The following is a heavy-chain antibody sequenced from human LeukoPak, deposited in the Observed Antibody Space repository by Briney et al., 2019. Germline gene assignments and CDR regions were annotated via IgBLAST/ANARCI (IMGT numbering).Heavy chain of an antibody. Sequence: PSENLSLTCAVSSGSISSSNWWSWVRQPPGKGLEWIGEIYHSGSTNYNPSLKSRVTISVDKSKNQFSLKLSSVTAADTAVYYCARLGRRLAYSSGWWGEYYFDYWGQGTLVTVSS. CDR1: SGSISSSNW. J-gene: IGHJ4*02. CDR3: ARLGRRLAYSSGWWGEYYFDY. D-gene: IGHD6-19*01. V-gene: IGHV4-4*02. CDR2: IYHSGST.